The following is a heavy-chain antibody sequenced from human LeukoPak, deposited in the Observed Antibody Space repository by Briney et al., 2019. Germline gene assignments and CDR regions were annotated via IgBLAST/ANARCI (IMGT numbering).Heavy chain of an antibody. D-gene: IGHD3-22*01. V-gene: IGHV4-4*07. Sequence: PSETLSLTCTVSGGSISSYYWSWIRQPAGKGLEWIGRIYTSGSTNYNPSLKSRVTMSVDTSKNQFSLKLSSVTAADTAVYYCARDPRYYYDSSDYVGEYYYDFWGQGALVSVSS. CDR3: ARDPRYYYDSSDYVGEYYYDF. CDR1: GGSISSYY. J-gene: IGHJ4*02. CDR2: IYTSGST.